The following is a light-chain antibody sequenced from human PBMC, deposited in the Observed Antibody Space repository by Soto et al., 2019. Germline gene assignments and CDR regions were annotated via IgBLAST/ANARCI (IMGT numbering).Light chain of an antibody. Sequence: QSVLTQPPSASGSPGQSVTISCTGTSSDVGGYNYVSWYQQHPGKAPKLMIYEVTKRPSGVPDRFSGSKSGNTASLTVSGLQVEDEADYYCSSYEGSNNYVFGSGTEVTVL. CDR2: EVT. CDR1: SSDVGGYNY. J-gene: IGLJ1*01. CDR3: SSYEGSNNYV. V-gene: IGLV2-8*01.